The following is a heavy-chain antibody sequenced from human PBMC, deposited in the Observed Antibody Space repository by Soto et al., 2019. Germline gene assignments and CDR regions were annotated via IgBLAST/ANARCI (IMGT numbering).Heavy chain of an antibody. CDR3: AHRKTTAVVATDFGS. CDR2: IYWDDDK. CDR1: GFSLTTSGEG. D-gene: IGHD2-21*02. J-gene: IGHJ4*02. Sequence: QITLRESGPALVKPTQTLTLTCTFSGFSLTTSGEGVGWIRQPPGKAPEWLALIYWDDDKRYSPSLKNRPTIXGATSSNPGGPTNPNMDPVGAATYSCAHRKTTAVVATDFGSWGQGTLVTVSS. V-gene: IGHV2-5*02.